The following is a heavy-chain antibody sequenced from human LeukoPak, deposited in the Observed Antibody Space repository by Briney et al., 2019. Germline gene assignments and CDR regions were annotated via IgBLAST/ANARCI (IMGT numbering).Heavy chain of an antibody. J-gene: IGHJ4*02. D-gene: IGHD1-26*01. CDR1: GGSISSGGYY. Sequence: PSQTLSLTCTVSGGSISSGGYYWSWIRQPPGKGLEWIGEINHSGSTNYNPSLKSRVTISVDTSKNQFSLKLSSVTAADTAVYYCARSSYYVDYWGQGTLVTVSS. CDR2: INHSGST. CDR3: ARSSYYVDY. V-gene: IGHV4-30-2*01.